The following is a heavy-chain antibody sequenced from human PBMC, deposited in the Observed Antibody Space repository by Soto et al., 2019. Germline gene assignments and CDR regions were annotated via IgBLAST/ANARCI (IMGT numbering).Heavy chain of an antibody. CDR2: IYPGDSDT. V-gene: IGHV5-51*01. J-gene: IGHJ6*02. CDR3: ARTETDTAMVSRGYYYYYGMDV. D-gene: IGHD5-18*01. CDR1: GYSFTSYW. Sequence: GESLKISCKGSGYSFTSYWIGWVRQMPGKGLEWMGIIYPGDSDTRYSPSFQGQVTISADKSISTAYLQWSSLKAPDTAMYYCARTETDTAMVSRGYYYYYGMDVWGQGTTVTVSS.